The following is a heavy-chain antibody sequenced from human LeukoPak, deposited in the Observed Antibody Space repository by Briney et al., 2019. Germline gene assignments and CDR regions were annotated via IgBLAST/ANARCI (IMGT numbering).Heavy chain of an antibody. CDR1: AGAFSNYC. J-gene: IGHJ4*02. CDR2: INDSGST. V-gene: IGHV4-34*01. CDR3: ARGQYCSTTTCYSARRYFDF. D-gene: IGHD2-2*01. Sequence: SETLSLTCAASAGAFSNYCWTWFRQPQGKGLEWIAEINDSGSTNSNSSLRTRVAISLDTSKNQFSRRLTSVTAADTAVYYCARGQYCSTTTCYSARRYFDFWGQGTLVTVSS.